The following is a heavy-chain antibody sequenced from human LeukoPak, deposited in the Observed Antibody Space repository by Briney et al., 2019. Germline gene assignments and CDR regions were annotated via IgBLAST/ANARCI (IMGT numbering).Heavy chain of an antibody. J-gene: IGHJ4*02. V-gene: IGHV3-30-3*01. CDR1: AFTFSSYA. Sequence: GRSLRLSCAASAFTFSSYAMHWVRQAPGKGLEWVAVISYDGSKKYYAHSVKGRFTISRDNSKNTLFLQMNSLRAEDTAVHYCAKGHGDPFDYWGQGTLVTVSS. D-gene: IGHD4-17*01. CDR3: AKGHGDPFDY. CDR2: ISYDGSKK.